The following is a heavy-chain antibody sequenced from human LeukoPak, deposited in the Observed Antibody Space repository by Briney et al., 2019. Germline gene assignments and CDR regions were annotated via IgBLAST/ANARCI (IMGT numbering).Heavy chain of an antibody. CDR1: GYTFTSYY. V-gene: IGHV1-46*01. Sequence: GASVKVPCEASGYTFTSYYMHWVRQAPGQGLEWVGIINPSGGSTSYAQKFQGRVTMTRDTSTSTVYMELSSLRSEDTAVYYCATDRMRWELRHLDYWGQGTQVTVSS. CDR3: ATDRMRWELRHLDY. CDR2: INPSGGST. J-gene: IGHJ4*02. D-gene: IGHD1-26*01.